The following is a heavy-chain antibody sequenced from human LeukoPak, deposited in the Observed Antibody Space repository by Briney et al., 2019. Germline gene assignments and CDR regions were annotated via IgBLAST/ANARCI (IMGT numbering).Heavy chain of an antibody. J-gene: IGHJ6*03. CDR2: IRSKAYGGTT. D-gene: IGHD2-2*01. Sequence: GGSLRLSCTASGFTFGDYAMSWVRQAPGKGLEWVGFIRSKAYGGTTEYAASVKGRFTISRDDSKSIAYLQMNSLKIEDTAVYYCTRTLGYCSSTSCPSLYYYYYYYMDVWGKGTTVTISS. V-gene: IGHV3-49*04. CDR3: TRTLGYCSSTSCPSLYYYYYYYMDV. CDR1: GFTFGDYA.